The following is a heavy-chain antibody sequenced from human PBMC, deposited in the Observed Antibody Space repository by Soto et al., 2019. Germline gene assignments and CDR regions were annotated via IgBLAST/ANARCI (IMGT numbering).Heavy chain of an antibody. CDR1: GDSITNSNW. V-gene: IGHV4-4*02. Sequence: PSETLSLTCGVSGDSITNSNWWSLVRQAPGKGLEWIGEIYHSGATTYNPSLKSRVTISVDPSNNHFSLKLTSVTAADTAVYFCARDLGTGTDYWGQGTLVTVSS. CDR3: ARDLGTGTDY. D-gene: IGHD1-1*01. CDR2: IYHSGAT. J-gene: IGHJ4*02.